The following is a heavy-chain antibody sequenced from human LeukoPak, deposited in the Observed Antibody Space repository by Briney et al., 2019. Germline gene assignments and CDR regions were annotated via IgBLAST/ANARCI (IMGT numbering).Heavy chain of an antibody. J-gene: IGHJ5*02. V-gene: IGHV1-8*01. D-gene: IGHD3-22*01. CDR2: MNPNSGNT. CDR1: GYTFTSYD. CDR3: ASPSAHIYDSSGYYNA. Sequence: ASVKVSCKASGYTFTSYDINWVRQATGQGLEWMGWMNPNSGNTGYAQKFQGRVTMTRDISISTAYMELSSLRSEDTAVYYCASPSAHIYDSSGYYNAWGQGTLVTVSS.